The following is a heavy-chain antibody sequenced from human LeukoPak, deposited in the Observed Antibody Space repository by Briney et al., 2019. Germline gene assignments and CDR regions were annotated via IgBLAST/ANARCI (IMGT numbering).Heavy chain of an antibody. J-gene: IGHJ5*02. CDR1: GGSISTYY. D-gene: IGHD2-8*02. CDR3: ARAHDCTAGGCSAPRFDT. Sequence: SETLSLTCTVSGGSISTYYWSWIRQPPGKGLEWIGCIYYTGSTIYNPSLKTRVSISVDTTKDQFSLKLGSVTAADTAVYYCARAHDCTAGGCSAPRFDTWGQGTLVTVSS. V-gene: IGHV4-59*01. CDR2: IYYTGST.